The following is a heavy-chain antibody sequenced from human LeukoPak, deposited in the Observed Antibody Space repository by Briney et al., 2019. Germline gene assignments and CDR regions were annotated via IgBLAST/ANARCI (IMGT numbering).Heavy chain of an antibody. D-gene: IGHD6-6*01. CDR3: AREGTTRPLDY. V-gene: IGHV4-4*02. J-gene: IGHJ4*02. CDR2: IYHSGST. CDR1: GGSISSSNW. Sequence: SETLSLTCAVSGGSISSSNWWSWVRQPPGKGLEWIGEIYHSGSTNYNPSLKSRVTISVDTSKNQFSLNLTSVTVADTAVYYCAREGTTRPLDYWGQGTLVTVSS.